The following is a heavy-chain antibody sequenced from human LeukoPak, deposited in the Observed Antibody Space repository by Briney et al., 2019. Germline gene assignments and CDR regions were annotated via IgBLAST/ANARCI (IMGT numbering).Heavy chain of an antibody. V-gene: IGHV1-8*03. CDR2: MNPNSGNT. D-gene: IGHD3-22*01. CDR1: GYTFTSYD. CDR3: ARGWKLYDSSGYPFDY. J-gene: IGHJ4*02. Sequence: ASVKVSCKASGYTFTSYDINWVRQATGQGLEWMGWMNPNSGNTGYAQKFQGRVTITRNTPISTAYMELSSLRSEDTAVYYCARGWKLYDSSGYPFDYWGQGTLVTVSS.